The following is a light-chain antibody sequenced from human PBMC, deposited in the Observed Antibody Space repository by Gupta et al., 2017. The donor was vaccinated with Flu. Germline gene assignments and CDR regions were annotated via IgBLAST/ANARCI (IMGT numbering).Light chain of an antibody. Sequence: NFMLTQPHSVSESPGKTVTISCTRTSGTIANNDVQWWQRRPGGSPTTVIYADNQRPSGVPDRFSGSIDSSSNSASLTISGLKTEDEAGYYCQSYHSSNQNVFGSGTRVTVL. CDR2: ADN. J-gene: IGLJ6*01. V-gene: IGLV6-57*01. CDR1: SGTIANND. CDR3: QSYHSSNQNV.